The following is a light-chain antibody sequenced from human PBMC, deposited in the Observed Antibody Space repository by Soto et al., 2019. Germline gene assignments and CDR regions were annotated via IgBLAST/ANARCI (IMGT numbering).Light chain of an antibody. Sequence: DIQMTQSPSSLSASVGDRVTITCRASQSISTYLTWYQQKPWKVPKLLIYAASSLQSGVPSRFSGSGSGTDFTLTISSLQPEDFATYYCQQTHTTFTFGGGTTVEIK. V-gene: IGKV1-39*01. CDR3: QQTHTTFT. J-gene: IGKJ4*01. CDR2: AAS. CDR1: QSISTY.